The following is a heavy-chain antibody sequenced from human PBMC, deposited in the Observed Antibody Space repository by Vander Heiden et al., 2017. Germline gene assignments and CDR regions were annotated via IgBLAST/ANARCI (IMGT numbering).Heavy chain of an antibody. D-gene: IGHD1-26*01. CDR3: ARDGEWELPLDY. CDR2: INSDGSST. Sequence: EVQLVESGGGLVQPGGSMRLSCAASGFTFSSYWMHWVRQAPGKGLVWVSRINSDGSSTSYADSVKGRFTISRDNAKNTLYLQMNSLRAEDTAVYYCARDGEWELPLDYWGQGTLVTVSS. V-gene: IGHV3-74*01. CDR1: GFTFSSYW. J-gene: IGHJ4*02.